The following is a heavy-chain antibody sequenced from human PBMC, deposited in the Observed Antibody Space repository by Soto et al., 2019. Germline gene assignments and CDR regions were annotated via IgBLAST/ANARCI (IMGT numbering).Heavy chain of an antibody. CDR2: ISSGGGTT. J-gene: IGHJ3*02. Sequence: GSLRLSCAASGFTFSSYAMSWVRQAPGKGLEWVSGISSGGGTTYYADSVKGRFTISRDNSKNTLYLQMNSLRAEDTAVYYCAAGTPNDAFDIWGQGTMVTVS. CDR3: AAGTPNDAFDI. D-gene: IGHD6-13*01. V-gene: IGHV3-23*01. CDR1: GFTFSSYA.